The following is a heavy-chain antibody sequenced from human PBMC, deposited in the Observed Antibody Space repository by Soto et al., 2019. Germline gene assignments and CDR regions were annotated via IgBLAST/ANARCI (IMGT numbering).Heavy chain of an antibody. CDR2: IIPVLDVT. J-gene: IGHJ6*04. CDR1: GGTFNRET. V-gene: IGHV1-69*02. Sequence: QAQLVQSGAEVKKPGSSVKVSCKASGGTFNRETCSWVRQAPGQGLQWRGRIIPVLDVTEYPQNFQGRVTITADTSTSTVYLALSGLGSDDTAVYYCARGGKLGGDLDVWGKGTPVIVSS. D-gene: IGHD3-10*01. CDR3: ARGGKLGGDLDV.